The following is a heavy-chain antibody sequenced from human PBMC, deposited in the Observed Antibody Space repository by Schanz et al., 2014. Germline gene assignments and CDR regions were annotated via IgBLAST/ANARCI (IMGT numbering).Heavy chain of an antibody. J-gene: IGHJ4*02. Sequence: QVQLVQSGAEVKKPGASVRVSCKVSGYAFTTYGINWVRQAPGQGLEWMGWISACNGNTNYAQKLQGRVTMTTDTATNTAYMELRSLRSDDTAVYYCARGGYSSGWYDRDIAHFDYWGQGTLVTVSS. D-gene: IGHD6-19*01. CDR3: ARGGYSSGWYDRDIAHFDY. CDR1: GYAFTTYG. V-gene: IGHV1-18*01. CDR2: ISACNGNT.